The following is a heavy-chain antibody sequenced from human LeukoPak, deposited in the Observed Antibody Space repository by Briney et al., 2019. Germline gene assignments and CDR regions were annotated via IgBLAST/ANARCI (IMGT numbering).Heavy chain of an antibody. D-gene: IGHD2-15*01. CDR3: ARVDCSGDECYSEDH. CDR1: GFTFIIYG. V-gene: IGHV1-18*01. J-gene: IGHJ4*02. Sequence: GASVKVSCKTSGFTFIIYGINWVRQAPGQGPEWMGWISVHDGKTKYAQKFHDRVSLTTDTSTRTAYMELRRLRSDDTAVYYCARVDCSGDECYSEDHWGQGTQVTVSS. CDR2: ISVHDGKT.